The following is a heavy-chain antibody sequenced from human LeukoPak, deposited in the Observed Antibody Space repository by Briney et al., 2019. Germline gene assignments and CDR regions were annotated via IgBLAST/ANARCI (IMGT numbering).Heavy chain of an antibody. CDR1: GYTFTYRY. D-gene: IGHD1-26*01. CDR3: ARGIVGATYAFDI. J-gene: IGHJ3*02. CDR2: ITLFNGNT. Sequence: SVKVSCKASGYTFTYRYLHWVRQAPGQALEWMGWITLFNGNTNYAQKFQDRVTITRDRSMSTAYMELSSLRSEDTAMYYCARGIVGATYAFDIWGQGTMVTVSS. V-gene: IGHV1-45*02.